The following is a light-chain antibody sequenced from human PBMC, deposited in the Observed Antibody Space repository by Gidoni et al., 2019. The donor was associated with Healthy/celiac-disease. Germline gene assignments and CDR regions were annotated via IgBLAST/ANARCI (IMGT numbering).Light chain of an antibody. CDR3: QQDGSSPPKYT. J-gene: IGKJ2*01. CDR1: QSVSSSY. CDR2: GAS. Sequence: SVLTQSPGTLSLSPGERATLSCRASQSVSSSYLAWYQQKPGQAPRLLIYGASSRATGIPDRFSGSGSGTDFTLTISRLEPEDFAVYYCQQDGSSPPKYTFGQGTKLEIK. V-gene: IGKV3-20*01.